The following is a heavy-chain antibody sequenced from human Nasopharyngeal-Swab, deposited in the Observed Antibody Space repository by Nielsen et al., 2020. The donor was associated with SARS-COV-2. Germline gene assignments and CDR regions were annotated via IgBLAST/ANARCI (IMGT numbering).Heavy chain of an antibody. CDR2: INNSGST. Sequence: SDTLSLTGAVYGSFTGYYWTWIREPPGKGLEWIGEINNSGSTHYTPSLKSRVTISVDTSKNQFSLKLSSVTAADTAVYYCAEKGYTDNWYVYFGQGTLVTVSS. CDR3: AEKGYTDNWYVY. V-gene: IGHV4-34*01. CDR1: GSFTGYY. J-gene: IGHJ5*01. D-gene: IGHD6-13*01.